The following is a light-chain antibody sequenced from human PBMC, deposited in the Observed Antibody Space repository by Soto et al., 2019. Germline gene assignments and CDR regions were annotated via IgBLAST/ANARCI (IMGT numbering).Light chain of an antibody. CDR3: AVWDDNLSGVV. CDR1: SSNIGSHS. J-gene: IGLJ2*01. V-gene: IGLV1-47*01. Sequence: QSVLTQPPSESGSPGQRVTISCSGSSSNIGSHSVSWYQHLPKTAPKLLIYSNNQRPSGVPDRFSGSKSGTSASLAISGLRSEDEADYYCAVWDDNLSGVVFGGGTKLTFL. CDR2: SNN.